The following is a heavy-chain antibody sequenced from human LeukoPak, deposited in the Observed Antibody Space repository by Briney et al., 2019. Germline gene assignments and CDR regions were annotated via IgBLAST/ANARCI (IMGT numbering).Heavy chain of an antibody. Sequence: SETLSLTCTVSGGSISCYYWSWIRQPAGKGLEWIGRIYTSGSTNYNPSLKSRVTMSVDTSKNQFSLKLSSVTAADTAVYYCARDGDSSGWYRPDYWGQGTLVTVSS. CDR3: ARDGDSSGWYRPDY. CDR2: IYTSGST. CDR1: GGSISCYY. J-gene: IGHJ4*02. D-gene: IGHD6-19*01. V-gene: IGHV4-4*07.